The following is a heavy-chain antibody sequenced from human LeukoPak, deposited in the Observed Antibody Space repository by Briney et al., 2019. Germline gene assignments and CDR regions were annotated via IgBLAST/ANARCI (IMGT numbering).Heavy chain of an antibody. V-gene: IGHV3-23*01. CDR2: FSGNGGPT. CDR1: GFTFSNYA. D-gene: IGHD1-1*01. Sequence: GGSLRLSCAASGFTFSNYAMGWVRQTPGKGLEWVSAFSGNGGPTYYADSVKGRFTISRDNSKSTLYLQMNSLRAEDAAVYYCAKDRKTGNHYYFDSWGQGTLVAVSS. CDR3: AKDRKTGNHYYFDS. J-gene: IGHJ4*02.